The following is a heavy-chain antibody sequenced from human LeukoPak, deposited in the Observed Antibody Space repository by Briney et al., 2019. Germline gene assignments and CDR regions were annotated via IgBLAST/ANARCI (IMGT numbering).Heavy chain of an antibody. Sequence: SETLSLTCTVSGYSISSGTYWSWIRQPAGKGLEWIGRIYTSGSTNYNPSLKSRVTISVDTSKNQFSLKLSSVTAADTAVYYCARDPGLAAAGSLYYYYMDVWGKGTTVTVSS. CDR3: ARDPGLAAAGSLYYYYMDV. CDR2: IYTSGST. J-gene: IGHJ6*03. D-gene: IGHD6-13*01. V-gene: IGHV4-61*02. CDR1: GYSISSGTY.